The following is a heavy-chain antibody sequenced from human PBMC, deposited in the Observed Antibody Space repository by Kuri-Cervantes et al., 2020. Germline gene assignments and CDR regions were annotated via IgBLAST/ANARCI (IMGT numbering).Heavy chain of an antibody. D-gene: IGHD2-21*01. V-gene: IGHV3-30-3*01. CDR2: ISYDGSNK. CDR3: ASVITRWHFDS. Sequence: GESLKISCAASGFTFSSYAMHWVRQAPGKGLEWVAVISYDGSNKYYADSVKGRFTISRDNSKNSLFLQMTSLGAEDTAVYYCASVITRWHFDSWGQGTLVTVSS. CDR1: GFTFSSYA. J-gene: IGHJ4*02.